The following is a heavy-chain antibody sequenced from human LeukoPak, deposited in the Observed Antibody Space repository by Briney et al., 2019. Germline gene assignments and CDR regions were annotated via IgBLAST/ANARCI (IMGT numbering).Heavy chain of an antibody. CDR2: IFQRGYS. J-gene: IGHJ5*02. D-gene: IGHD1-1*01. CDR3: AGDKETTGNGRANWFVP. V-gene: IGHV4-38-2*01. CDR1: GYSLSSGYY. Sequence: PSETLSVTCAVSGYSLSSGYYWGWIRQPPGKGLQWIGSIFQRGYSYYNPSLKSRVPISVDTSRNQFSLKLGSGTAADTAVYYCAGDKETTGNGRANWFVPWGQGTLVAVSS.